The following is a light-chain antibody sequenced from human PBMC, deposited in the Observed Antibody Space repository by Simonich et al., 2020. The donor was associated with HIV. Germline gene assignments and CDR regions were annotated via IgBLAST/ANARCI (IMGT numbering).Light chain of an antibody. Sequence: DILMTQSPSSLPASVGDRVTITCRASQGISNSLAWYQQKPGKAPKLLLSASSRLESGVPSRFSGSGSGTDYTLTISSLQPEDFATYYCQQYYSTLMYTFGQGTKLEIK. CDR3: QQYYSTLMYT. CDR1: QGISNS. CDR2: ASS. J-gene: IGKJ2*01. V-gene: IGKV1-NL1*01.